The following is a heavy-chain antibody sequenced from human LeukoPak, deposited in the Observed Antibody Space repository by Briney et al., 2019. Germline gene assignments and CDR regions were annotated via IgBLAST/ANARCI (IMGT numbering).Heavy chain of an antibody. Sequence: GGSLRLSCAASGFTFTIYGVHWFRQAPGKGLEWVAFIRYDGSNKYYADSVKGRFTFSRDNSKNTLYLQMNSLIAEDTAVYYCAKGSSSSVYYWTGIDYWGQGTLVTVSS. CDR1: GFTFTIYG. J-gene: IGHJ4*02. CDR3: AKGSSSSVYYWTGIDY. V-gene: IGHV3-30*02. CDR2: IRYDGSNK. D-gene: IGHD3-22*01.